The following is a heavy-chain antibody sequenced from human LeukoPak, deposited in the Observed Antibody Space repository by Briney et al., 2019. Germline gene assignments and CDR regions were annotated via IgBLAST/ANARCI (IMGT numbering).Heavy chain of an antibody. V-gene: IGHV3-30-3*01. Sequence: PGRSLRLSCAASGFTFNDYAMHWVRQAPGKGLEWVAVVTYDGNNKYYADSVKGRFTVSRDNSRNTVTLQMNSLRGEDTAVYYCARAPVRGAVAGVDYWGQGTLVTVSS. D-gene: IGHD6-19*01. CDR3: ARAPVRGAVAGVDY. CDR2: VTYDGNNK. CDR1: GFTFNDYA. J-gene: IGHJ4*02.